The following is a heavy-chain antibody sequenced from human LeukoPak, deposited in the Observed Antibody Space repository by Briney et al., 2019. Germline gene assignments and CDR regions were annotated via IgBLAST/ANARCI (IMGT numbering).Heavy chain of an antibody. V-gene: IGHV4-34*01. CDR1: GGSFSGYY. CDR3: ARGQWFRAF. D-gene: IGHD3-10*01. CDR2: IHYSGSA. Sequence: PSETLSLTCAVYGGSFSGYYWTWIRQPPGKGLEWIGEIHYSGSATYNPSLKSRVTISVDTSKNQFSLKMNSVTGADTAVYYCARGQWFRAFWSRGTPVTVSS. J-gene: IGHJ4*02.